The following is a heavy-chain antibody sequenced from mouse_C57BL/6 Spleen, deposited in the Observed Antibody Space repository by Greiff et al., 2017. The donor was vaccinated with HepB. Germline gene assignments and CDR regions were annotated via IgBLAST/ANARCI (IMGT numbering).Heavy chain of an antibody. D-gene: IGHD1-1*01. CDR1: GYTFTSYW. J-gene: IGHJ2*01. Sequence: QVQLQQSGAELVRPGSSVKLSCKASGYTFTSYWMHWVKQRPIQGLEWIGNIDPSDSETHYNQKFKDKATLTVDKSSSTAYMQLSSLTSEDSAVYYCARTLKPFTFNYFDYWGQGTTLTVSS. V-gene: IGHV1-52*01. CDR2: IDPSDSET. CDR3: ARTLKPFTFNYFDY.